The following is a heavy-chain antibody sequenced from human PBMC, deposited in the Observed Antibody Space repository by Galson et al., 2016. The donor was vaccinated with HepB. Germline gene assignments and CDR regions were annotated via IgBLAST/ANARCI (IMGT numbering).Heavy chain of an antibody. CDR3: VVGNGFNSLDY. J-gene: IGHJ4*02. V-gene: IGHV3-64D*09. CDR2: ISRNGGTS. Sequence: SLRLSCAPSGLTFSAFTMHWVRQAPGKGLEYVSAISRNGGTSKYADSLKGRFTISRDTSKSTLFLQMSSLRPDDTAVYYCVVGNGFNSLDYWGQGTLVAVSS. CDR1: GLTFSAFT. D-gene: IGHD5-24*01.